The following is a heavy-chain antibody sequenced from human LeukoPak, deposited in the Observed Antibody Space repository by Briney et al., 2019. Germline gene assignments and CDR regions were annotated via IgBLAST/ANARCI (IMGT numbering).Heavy chain of an antibody. CDR1: GFTFSSYA. Sequence: RSLRLSCAASGFTFSSYAMHWVRQAPGKGLQWVAVIWYDGSNKFYADSVKGRFTISRDNSKNTLYLQMNSLRAEDTAVYYCAKVGARLLWFGESLYFDYWGQGTLVTVSS. J-gene: IGHJ4*02. CDR2: IWYDGSNK. D-gene: IGHD3-10*01. V-gene: IGHV3-33*06. CDR3: AKVGARLLWFGESLYFDY.